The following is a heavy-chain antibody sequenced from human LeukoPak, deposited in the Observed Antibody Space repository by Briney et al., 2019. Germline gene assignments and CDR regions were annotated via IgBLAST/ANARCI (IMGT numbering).Heavy chain of an antibody. J-gene: IGHJ4*02. V-gene: IGHV3-53*01. CDR2: IYSGGTT. CDR3: ARGGYSSSWYHFDY. Sequence: GGSLRLSCAASGFTFSSNYMSWVRQAPGKGLEWVSVIYSGGTTNYADSVKGRFTISRDNSKNTLFLQMNSLRAEDTAAYYCARGGYSSSWYHFDYWGQGTLVTVSS. CDR1: GFTFSSNY. D-gene: IGHD6-13*01.